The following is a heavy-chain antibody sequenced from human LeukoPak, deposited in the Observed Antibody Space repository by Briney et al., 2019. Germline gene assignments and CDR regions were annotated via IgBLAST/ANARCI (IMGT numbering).Heavy chain of an antibody. CDR3: ARGHPYYDSSGYYPGD. CDR2: ISSSSSYI. J-gene: IGHJ4*02. D-gene: IGHD3-22*01. Sequence: GGSLRLSCAASGLTFSSYSMNWVRQAPGKGLEWVSSISSSSSYIYYADSVKGRFTISRDNAKNSLYLQMNSLRAGDTAVYYCARGHPYYDSSGYYPGDWGQGTLVTVSS. V-gene: IGHV3-21*01. CDR1: GLTFSSYS.